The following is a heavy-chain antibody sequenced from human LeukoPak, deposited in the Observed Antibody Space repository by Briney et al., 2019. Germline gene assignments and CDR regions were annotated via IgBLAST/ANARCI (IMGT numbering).Heavy chain of an antibody. CDR2: IYYSGST. CDR1: GGSISSSSYY. CDR3: AREKPKRWPQGLYFDY. V-gene: IGHV4-39*07. Sequence: SETLSLTCTVSGGSISSSSYYWGWIRQPPGKGLEWIGSIYYSGSTYYNPSLKSRVTMSVDTSKNQFSLKLSSVTAADTAVYYCAREKPKRWPQGLYFDYWGQGTLVTVSS. J-gene: IGHJ4*02.